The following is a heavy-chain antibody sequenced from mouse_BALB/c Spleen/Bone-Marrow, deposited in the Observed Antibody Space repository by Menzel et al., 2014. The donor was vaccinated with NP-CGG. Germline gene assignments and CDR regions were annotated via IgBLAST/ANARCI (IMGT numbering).Heavy chain of an antibody. CDR2: ISYSGST. V-gene: IGHV3-2*02. J-gene: IGHJ1*01. D-gene: IGHD4-1*01. Sequence: EVQLQESGPGLVKPSQSLSLTCTVTGYSITSDYAWNWLRQFPGNKLEWMGYISYSGSTSYNPSLKSRISITRDTSKNQCFLQLNSVTTEYTATYYCAGTWYVDVWGAGTPVTGAS. CDR1: GYSITSDYA. CDR3: AGTWYVDV.